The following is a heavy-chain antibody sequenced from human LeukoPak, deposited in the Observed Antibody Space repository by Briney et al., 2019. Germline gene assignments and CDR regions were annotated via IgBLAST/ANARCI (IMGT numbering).Heavy chain of an antibody. J-gene: IGHJ4*02. V-gene: IGHV4-34*01. CDR2: INHSGST. CDR3: AGESYYDSTSY. Sequence: PSETLSLTCAVYGGSFSGYYWSWIRQPPGKGLEWIGEINHSGSTNYNPSLKSRVTISVDTSKNQFSLKLSSVTAADTAVYYCAGESYYDSTSYWGQGTLVTVSS. D-gene: IGHD3-22*01. CDR1: GGSFSGYY.